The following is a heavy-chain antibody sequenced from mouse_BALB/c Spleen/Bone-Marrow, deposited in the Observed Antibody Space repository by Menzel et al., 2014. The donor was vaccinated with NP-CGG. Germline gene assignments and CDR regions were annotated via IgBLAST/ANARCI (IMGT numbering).Heavy chain of an antibody. J-gene: IGHJ2*01. V-gene: IGHV14-1*02. CDR2: IDPENGNT. CDR1: GFSIKDYY. Sequence: EVQLQQSGAELVRPGALVKLSCKASGFSIKDYYMHWVKQRPEQGLEWIGWIDPENGNTIYDPKFQGKASITADTSSNTAYLQLSSLTSEDTAVYYCARGPYWGQGTTLTVSS. CDR3: ARGPY.